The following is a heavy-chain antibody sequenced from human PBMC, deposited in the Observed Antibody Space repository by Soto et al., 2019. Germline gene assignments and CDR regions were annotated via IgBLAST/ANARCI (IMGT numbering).Heavy chain of an antibody. V-gene: IGHV4-4*02. CDR3: PDAPSDF. CDR2: IYHTGST. D-gene: IGHD2-21*01. CDR1: GVSISGGVNW. J-gene: IGHJ4*02. Sequence: QVQLQESGPGLVKPSETLSLTCAVSGVSISGGVNWWSWVRQPPGKGLEWIGEIYHTGSTNYNSSLKSRFTISVDKSKNQFSLMLNSVTAADTAVYFCPDAPSDFWGQGILVTVSS.